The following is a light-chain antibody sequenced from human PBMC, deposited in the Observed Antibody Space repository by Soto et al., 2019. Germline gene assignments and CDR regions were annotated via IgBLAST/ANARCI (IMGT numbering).Light chain of an antibody. J-gene: IGKJ1*01. CDR2: GTS. CDR3: QQYGSSSWT. CDR1: QSVSSSY. Sequence: EIVLTQSPGTLSLSPGERATLSCRASQSVSSSYLAWYQQKPGQAPRLLIYGTSSRATAIPDRFSGSGSGTDFTLTISRLEPEDFAMYYCQQYGSSSWTFGHGTKVEIK. V-gene: IGKV3-20*01.